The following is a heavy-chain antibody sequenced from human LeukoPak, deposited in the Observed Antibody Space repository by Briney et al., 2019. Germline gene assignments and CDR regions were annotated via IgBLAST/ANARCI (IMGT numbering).Heavy chain of an antibody. D-gene: IGHD4/OR15-4a*01. V-gene: IGHV3-48*03. CDR2: ISSSGSTI. CDR3: AREDYGAAKTVPY. J-gene: IGHJ4*02. Sequence: PGGSLRLSCAASGFTFSSYEMNWVRQAPGKGLEWVSYISSSGSTIYYADSVKGRFTISRDNAENSLYLQMNSLRAEDTAVYYCAREDYGAAKTVPYWGQGTLVTVSS. CDR1: GFTFSSYE.